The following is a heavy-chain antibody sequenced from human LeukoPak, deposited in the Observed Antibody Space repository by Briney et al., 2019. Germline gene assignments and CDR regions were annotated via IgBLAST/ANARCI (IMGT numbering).Heavy chain of an antibody. V-gene: IGHV4-59*01. CDR3: ARVGILRFPSNWFDP. CDR2: IYYSGST. D-gene: IGHD3-3*01. Sequence: SETLSLTCTVSGASISSYYWSWIRQPPGKGLEWIGYIYYSGSTRYHASLKSRVTISVDTSKNQFSLKLSSVTAADTAVYYCARVGILRFPSNWFDPWGQGTLVTVSS. CDR1: GASISSYY. J-gene: IGHJ5*02.